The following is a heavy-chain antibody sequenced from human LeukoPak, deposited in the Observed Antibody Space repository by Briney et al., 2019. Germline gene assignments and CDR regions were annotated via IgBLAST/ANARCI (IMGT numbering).Heavy chain of an antibody. D-gene: IGHD4-17*01. Sequence: SVKVSCKASGGTFSSYAISWVRQAPGQGLEWMGGIIPIFGTANYAQKFQGRVTITTDGSTSTAYMELSSLRSEDTAVYYCARDSTVTPQIFDYWGQGTLVTVSS. CDR2: IIPIFGTA. V-gene: IGHV1-69*05. CDR1: GGTFSSYA. J-gene: IGHJ4*02. CDR3: ARDSTVTPQIFDY.